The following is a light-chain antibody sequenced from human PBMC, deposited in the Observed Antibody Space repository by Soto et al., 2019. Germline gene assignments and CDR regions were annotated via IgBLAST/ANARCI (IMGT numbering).Light chain of an antibody. CDR1: QSITTW. Sequence: DIQMTQSPSTLSASVGDRVTITCRASQSITTWVAWYQQRPGKAPNLLIYKTSSLASGVPSRFSGSGSGTEFTLTXXXXXPDDFATYYCQKYNSFSTFGQGTX. J-gene: IGKJ1*01. CDR3: QKYNSFST. V-gene: IGKV1-5*03. CDR2: KTS.